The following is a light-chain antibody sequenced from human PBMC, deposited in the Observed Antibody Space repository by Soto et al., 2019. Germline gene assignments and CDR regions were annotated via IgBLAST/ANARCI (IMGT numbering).Light chain of an antibody. Sequence: EIVMTQSPATLSVSPGERATLSCRASQSVSSDLAWYHQKPGQAPRLLIYSASTRATGIPARFSGSGSGTDFTLTISSLEPEDFAVYYCQQRSNFVGQGTRLEIK. V-gene: IGKV3-11*01. CDR1: QSVSSD. CDR3: QQRSNF. J-gene: IGKJ5*01. CDR2: SAS.